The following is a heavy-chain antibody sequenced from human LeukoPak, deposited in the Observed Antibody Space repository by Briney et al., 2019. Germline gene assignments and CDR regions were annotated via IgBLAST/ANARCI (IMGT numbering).Heavy chain of an antibody. CDR3: ARDPQGMDV. CDR1: GFTFSSYE. V-gene: IGHV3-48*03. CDR2: ISSSGSTI. J-gene: IGHJ6*04. Sequence: GGSLRLSCAASGFTFSSYEMNWVRQAPGKGLEWVSYISSSGSTIYYADSVKGRFTISRDNAKNPLYLQMNSLRAEDTAVYYCARDPQGMDVWGKGTTVTVSS.